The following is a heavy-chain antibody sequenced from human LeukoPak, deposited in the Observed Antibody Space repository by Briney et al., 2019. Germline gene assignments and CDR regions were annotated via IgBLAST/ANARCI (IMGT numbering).Heavy chain of an antibody. J-gene: IGHJ4*02. CDR2: IWYDGSKE. Sequence: PGGSLRLSCAASGFTFSSYGMHWVRQAPGKGLEWVAIIWYDGSKEYYADSVKGRFTISRDNSKNTLYLQMNSLRAEDTAVYYCAKEGQILWFGELLSYFDYWGQGTLVTVSS. D-gene: IGHD3-10*01. CDR3: AKEGQILWFGELLSYFDY. V-gene: IGHV3-33*06. CDR1: GFTFSSYG.